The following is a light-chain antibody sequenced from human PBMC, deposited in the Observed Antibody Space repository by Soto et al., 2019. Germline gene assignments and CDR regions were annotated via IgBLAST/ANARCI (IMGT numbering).Light chain of an antibody. J-gene: IGLJ1*01. CDR3: SSYAGSRTYV. V-gene: IGLV2-8*01. Sequence: QSALTQPPSASGSPGQSVTISCTGTSSDVGGYNYVSWYQQHPGKAPKLMIYEVSQRPSGVPDRFSGSKSGNTASLTVSGLQAEDEADYYCSSYAGSRTYVFGTGTKLTVL. CDR2: EVS. CDR1: SSDVGGYNY.